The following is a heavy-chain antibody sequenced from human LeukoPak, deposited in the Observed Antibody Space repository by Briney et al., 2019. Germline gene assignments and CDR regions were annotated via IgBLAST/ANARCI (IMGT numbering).Heavy chain of an antibody. CDR3: ASNRYDYYYMDV. Sequence: SETLSLTCTVSGGSISSGSYYWSWIRQPAGKGLEWIGRIYTSGSTNYNPSLKSRVTISVDTSKNQFSLKLSSVTAADTAVYYCASNRYDYYYMDVWGKGTTVTVSS. CDR1: GGSISSGSYY. J-gene: IGHJ6*03. CDR2: IYTSGST. V-gene: IGHV4-61*02.